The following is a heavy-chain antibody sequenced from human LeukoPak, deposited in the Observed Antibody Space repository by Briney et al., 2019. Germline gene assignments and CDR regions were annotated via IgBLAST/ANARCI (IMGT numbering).Heavy chain of an antibody. CDR2: SGTDGDT. CDR3: AKKTPGTYPFDY. CDR1: GFSFSSTA. D-gene: IGHD6-13*01. J-gene: IGHJ4*02. V-gene: IGHV3-23*01. Sequence: GGSLRLSCAASGFSFSSTAMNWVRQAPGKGLEWVSASGTDGDTYYADSVQGRFTISRDNSRNTLYLQMTSLRADDTAVYYCAKKTPGTYPFDYWGQGTLVTVSP.